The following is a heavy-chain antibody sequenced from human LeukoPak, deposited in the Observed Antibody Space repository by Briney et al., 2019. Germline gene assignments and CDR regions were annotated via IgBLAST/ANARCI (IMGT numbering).Heavy chain of an antibody. Sequence: PGGSLRLSCAASGLTVRTHSMSWVRQAPGKGLEWVAVIYGGGSTYYADSVNGRFTISRDSSKNTLFLQMNSLRAEDTALYYCASAREYCGGAECYEYFQHWGQGTLVTVSS. D-gene: IGHD2-21*01. CDR1: GLTVRTHS. CDR2: IYGGGST. J-gene: IGHJ1*01. CDR3: ASAREYCGGAECYEYFQH. V-gene: IGHV3-53*01.